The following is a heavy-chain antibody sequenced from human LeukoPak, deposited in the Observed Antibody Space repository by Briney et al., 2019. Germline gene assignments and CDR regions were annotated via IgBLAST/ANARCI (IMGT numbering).Heavy chain of an antibody. CDR2: IYYSGST. CDR1: GGSISSYY. V-gene: IGHV4-59*01. Sequence: PSETLSLTCTVSGGSISSYYWSWIRQPPGKGLEWIGYIYYSGSTNYNPSLKSRVAISVDTSKNQFSLKLSSVTAADTAVYYCARVWFAVPLAFDTWGQGTMVTVSS. CDR3: ARVWFAVPLAFDT. J-gene: IGHJ3*02. D-gene: IGHD3-10*01.